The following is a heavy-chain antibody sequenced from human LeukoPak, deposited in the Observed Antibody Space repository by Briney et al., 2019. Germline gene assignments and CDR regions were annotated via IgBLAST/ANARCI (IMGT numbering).Heavy chain of an antibody. CDR3: ARGSRGWYWGFNY. Sequence: PXETLSLTCAVYGGSFSGYYWSWIRQPPGKGLEWIGEINHSGSTNYNPSLKSRVTISVDTSKNQFSLKLSSVTAADTAVYYCARGSRGWYWGFNYWGQGTLVTVSS. V-gene: IGHV4-34*01. CDR1: GGSFSGYY. D-gene: IGHD6-19*01. J-gene: IGHJ4*02. CDR2: INHSGST.